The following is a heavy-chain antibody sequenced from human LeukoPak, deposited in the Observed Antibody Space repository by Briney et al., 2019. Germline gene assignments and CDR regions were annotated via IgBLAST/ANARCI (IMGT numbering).Heavy chain of an antibody. CDR2: IIPIFGTA. CDR1: GGTFSSYA. J-gene: IGHJ3*02. Sequence: ASVKVSCKXSGGTFSSYAISWVRQAPGQGLEWMGGIIPIFGTANYAQKFQGRVTITTDESTSTAYTELSSLRSEDTAVYYCAIETARGFGELLGAFDIWGQGTMVTVSS. D-gene: IGHD3-10*01. CDR3: AIETARGFGELLGAFDI. V-gene: IGHV1-69*05.